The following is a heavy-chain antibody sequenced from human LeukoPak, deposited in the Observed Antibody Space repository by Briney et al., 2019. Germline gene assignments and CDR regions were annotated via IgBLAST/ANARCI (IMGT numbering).Heavy chain of an antibody. CDR2: IYTSGTT. Sequence: PSETLSLTCTVAGGSISSYYWSWIRQPAGKGLEWIGRIYTSGTTNYNPSLKSRVTMSVDTSKNQFSLKLSSVTAADTAVYYCARGGAAGAFDIWGQGTMVTVSS. J-gene: IGHJ3*02. CDR3: ARGGAAGAFDI. V-gene: IGHV4-4*07. D-gene: IGHD1-26*01. CDR1: GGSISSYY.